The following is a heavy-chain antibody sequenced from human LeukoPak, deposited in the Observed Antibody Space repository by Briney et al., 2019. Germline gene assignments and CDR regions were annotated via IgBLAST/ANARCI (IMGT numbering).Heavy chain of an antibody. CDR3: ASFRTYGDYAAN. J-gene: IGHJ4*02. V-gene: IGHV4-59*01. D-gene: IGHD4-17*01. CDR2: IYYSGST. Sequence: TSETLSLTCTVSGGSISSYYWSWIRQPPGKGLEWIGYIYYSGSTNYNPSLKSRVTISVDTSKNQFSLKLSSVTAADTAVYYCASFRTYGDYAANWGQGTLVTVSS. CDR1: GGSISSYY.